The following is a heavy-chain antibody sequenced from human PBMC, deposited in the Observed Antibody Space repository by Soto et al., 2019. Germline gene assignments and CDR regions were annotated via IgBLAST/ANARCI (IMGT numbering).Heavy chain of an antibody. CDR2: IIPLFGTT. Sequence: QVKLVQSGAEVRMPGSSVKVSCKASGGTFSTYPINWVRRAPGKGLEWLGGIIPLFGTTNYAQKFKGRFTITADDSTSTAYMELSSLRAEDAAVYYCARGATHGSSWYFWFDPWGQGTLVTVSS. J-gene: IGHJ5*02. D-gene: IGHD6-13*01. CDR3: ARGATHGSSWYFWFDP. CDR1: GGTFSTYP. V-gene: IGHV1-69*01.